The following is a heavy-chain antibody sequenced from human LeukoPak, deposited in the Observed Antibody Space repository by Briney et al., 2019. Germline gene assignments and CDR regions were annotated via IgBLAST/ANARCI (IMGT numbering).Heavy chain of an antibody. D-gene: IGHD1-26*01. CDR3: ARERGRGRDSPWFDF. CDR2: IYSDGST. CDR1: GFIVSGDF. V-gene: IGHV3-53*01. Sequence: GGSLRLSCAASGFIVSGDFMSWVRQAPGKGLEWVSVIYSDGSTYYADSVKGRFTISRDNSKNTLDLQMTGLRAEDTAVYYCARERGRGRDSPWFDFWGQGTLVTVSS. J-gene: IGHJ4*02.